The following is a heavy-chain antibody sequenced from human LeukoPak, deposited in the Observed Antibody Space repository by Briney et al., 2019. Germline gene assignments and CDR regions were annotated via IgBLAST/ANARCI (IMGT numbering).Heavy chain of an antibody. CDR1: GGSISSYY. CDR3: ARHSWIQNWFDP. D-gene: IGHD5-18*01. CDR2: IYYSGST. Sequence: SETLSLTCTVSGGSISSYYWSWIRQPPGKGLEWIGYIYYSGSTNYNPSLKSRVTISVDTSKNQFSLKLSSVTAADTAVYYCARHSWIQNWFDPWGQGTLVTVSS. J-gene: IGHJ5*02. V-gene: IGHV4-59*08.